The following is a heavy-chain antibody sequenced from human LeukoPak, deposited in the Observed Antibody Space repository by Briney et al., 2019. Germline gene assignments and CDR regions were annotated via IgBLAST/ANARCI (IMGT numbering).Heavy chain of an antibody. J-gene: IGHJ5*02. Sequence: GGSLRLSCAASGFIFSTYWMNWVRQAPGKGLEWVASINQDGSEKYYVDSVKGRFTISRDNAKNSLYVEMNSLRGEDTAVYYCARGHHGDYAWGQGTLVTVSS. CDR1: GFIFSTYW. D-gene: IGHD4-17*01. CDR2: INQDGSEK. CDR3: ARGHHGDYA. V-gene: IGHV3-7*01.